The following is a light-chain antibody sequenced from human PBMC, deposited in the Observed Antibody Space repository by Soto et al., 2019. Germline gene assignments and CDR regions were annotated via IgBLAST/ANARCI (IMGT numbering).Light chain of an antibody. CDR1: QNLSSSY. V-gene: IGKV3-20*01. CDR2: GAS. CDR3: QQYGSSPWT. Sequence: EIVLTQSPGTLSLSPGERATLSCRASQNLSSSYLAWYQQKPDQAPRLLIFGASSRATDIPDRFSGSGSGTDFPLTSSRLGPEDFAVYSGQQYGSSPWTFGQGTKVEIK. J-gene: IGKJ1*01.